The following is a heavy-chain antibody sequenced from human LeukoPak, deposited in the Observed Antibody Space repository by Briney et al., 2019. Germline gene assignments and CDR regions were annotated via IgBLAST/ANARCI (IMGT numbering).Heavy chain of an antibody. V-gene: IGHV3-7*01. Sequence: GGSLRLSCAASGLTFSSYWMSWVRQAPGKGLEWVANIKQDGSEKYYVDSVKGRFTISRDNAKNSLYLQMNSLRAEDTAVYYCARSGWWTATNFDYWGQGTLVTVSS. CDR1: GLTFSSYW. J-gene: IGHJ4*02. D-gene: IGHD5-24*01. CDR3: ARSGWWTATNFDY. CDR2: IKQDGSEK.